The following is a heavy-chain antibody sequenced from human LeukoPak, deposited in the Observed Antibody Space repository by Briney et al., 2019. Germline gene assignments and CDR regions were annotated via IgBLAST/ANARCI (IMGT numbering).Heavy chain of an antibody. D-gene: IGHD3-10*01. CDR2: IYYSGNT. CDR1: GVSISSSNSY. CDR3: ARSAGAFDY. J-gene: IGHJ4*02. V-gene: IGHV4-39*07. Sequence: SETLSLTCTVSGVSISSSNSYWGWIRQPPGKGLEWIGSIYYSGNTYYNPSLKSRVTMSVDTSKNQFSLKLSSVTAADTAVYYCARSAGAFDYWGQGTLVTVSS.